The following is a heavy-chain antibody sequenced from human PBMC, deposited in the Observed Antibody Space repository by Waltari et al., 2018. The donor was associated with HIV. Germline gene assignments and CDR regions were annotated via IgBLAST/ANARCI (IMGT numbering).Heavy chain of an antibody. Sequence: EVQLVESGGNLTRPGGSLRLSCVGSGFIVSANPQSWVRQAPGKGPEWVSVLYSNGNTLYGGSVKGRFTIFRDNSKNTLYLQMNTLRVDDTAVYYCARMQRFYGSEQSRYFYFGMDVWGQGTTVTVSS. J-gene: IGHJ6*01. D-gene: IGHD3-16*02. V-gene: IGHV3-53*01. CDR2: LYSNGNT. CDR1: GFIVSANP. CDR3: ARMQRFYGSEQSRYFYFGMDV.